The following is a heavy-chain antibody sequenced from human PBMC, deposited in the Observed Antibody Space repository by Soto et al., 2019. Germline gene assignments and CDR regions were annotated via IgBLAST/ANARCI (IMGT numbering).Heavy chain of an antibody. CDR1: GFTFSSYG. J-gene: IGHJ4*02. D-gene: IGHD6-19*01. Sequence: GGSLRLSCAASGFTFSSYGMHWVRQAPGKGLEWVAVISYDGSNKYYADSVKGRFTISRDNSKNTLYLQMNSLRAEDTAVYYCAKDRGWQYYFDYWGQGALVTVSS. CDR2: ISYDGSNK. CDR3: AKDRGWQYYFDY. V-gene: IGHV3-30*18.